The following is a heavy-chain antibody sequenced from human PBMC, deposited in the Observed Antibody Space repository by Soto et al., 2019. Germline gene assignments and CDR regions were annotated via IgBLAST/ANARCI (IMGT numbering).Heavy chain of an antibody. Sequence: QTLSLTCAISGDSVSSNSAAWTWIRQSPSRGLEWLGRTYYRSKWYNDYAVSVKSRITINPDTSKNQFSLQLNSVTPEDTAVYYCAREGDIVLMVPIDYWGQGTLVTVSS. CDR3: AREGDIVLMVPIDY. D-gene: IGHD2-8*01. V-gene: IGHV6-1*01. CDR1: GDSVSSNSAA. CDR2: TYYRSKWYN. J-gene: IGHJ4*02.